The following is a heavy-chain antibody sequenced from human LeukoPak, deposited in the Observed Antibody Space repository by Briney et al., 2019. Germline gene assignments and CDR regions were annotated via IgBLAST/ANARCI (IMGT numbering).Heavy chain of an antibody. CDR1: GGSINSGGYY. Sequence: SETLSLTCSVSGGSINSGGYYWSWIRQHPGKGLEWIGYTYYSGSTYYNPSLKSRVTISVDTSKNQFSLKLSSVTAADTAVYYCAADLGYCSSASCRYFDLWGRGTLVTVSS. J-gene: IGHJ2*01. CDR3: AADLGYCSSASCRYFDL. V-gene: IGHV4-31*03. D-gene: IGHD2-2*01. CDR2: TYYSGST.